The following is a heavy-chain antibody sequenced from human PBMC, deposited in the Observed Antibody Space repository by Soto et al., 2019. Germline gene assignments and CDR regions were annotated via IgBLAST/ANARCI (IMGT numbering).Heavy chain of an antibody. J-gene: IGHJ4*02. D-gene: IGHD5-18*01. V-gene: IGHV4-30-2*01. Sequence: SETLSLTCAVSGGSISSGGYSWSWIRQPPGKGLEWIGYIYHSGSTYYNPSLKSRVTISVDRSKNQFSLKLSSVTAADTAVYYCARARIQLWFFDYWGQGTLVTVSS. CDR1: GGSISSGGYS. CDR3: ARARIQLWFFDY. CDR2: IYHSGST.